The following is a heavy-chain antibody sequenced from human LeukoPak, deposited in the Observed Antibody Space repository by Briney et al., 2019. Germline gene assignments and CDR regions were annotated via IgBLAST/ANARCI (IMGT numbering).Heavy chain of an antibody. J-gene: IGHJ4*02. CDR2: IYYSGNT. CDR1: GGSISSYY. Sequence: SETLSLTCTVSGGSISSYYWSWIRQPPGKGLEWIGSIYYSGNTNYNPSLKSRVTISVDTSKNQFSLKLSSVTAADTAVYYCASRFSGGYFQIVNWGQGTLVTVSS. D-gene: IGHD1-26*01. CDR3: ASRFSGGYFQIVN. V-gene: IGHV4-59*13.